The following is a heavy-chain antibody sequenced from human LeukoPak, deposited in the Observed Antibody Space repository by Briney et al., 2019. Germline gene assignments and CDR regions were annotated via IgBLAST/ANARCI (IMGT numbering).Heavy chain of an antibody. D-gene: IGHD1-26*01. CDR1: GFTFSSYA. J-gene: IGHJ4*02. CDR3: AKGEAFTGSYGDY. V-gene: IGHV3-23*01. Sequence: PGGSLRLSCAASGFTFSSYAMSWVRQAPGKGLEWVSTISGSVVITYYADSVKGRFTISRDNSKNTLFLQMNNLRDEDTAAYYCAKGEAFTGSYGDYWGQGTLVAVSS. CDR2: ISGSVVIT.